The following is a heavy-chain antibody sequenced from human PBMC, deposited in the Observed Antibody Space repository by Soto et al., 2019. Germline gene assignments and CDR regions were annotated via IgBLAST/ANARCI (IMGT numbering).Heavy chain of an antibody. J-gene: IGHJ4*02. D-gene: IGHD4-17*01. CDR3: ARDPVHPTNAGTRDDY. CDR2: IIPSFGTA. Sequence: QVRLVQSGAEVKKPGSSVTVSCKTSEGNFRRDALSWLRQAPGQGPEWMGGIIPSFGTANYAQKFQGRVTITADESTRTAYLELSRLTSEDTAVYYCARDPVHPTNAGTRDDYWGQGTLVAVSP. V-gene: IGHV1-69*01. CDR1: EGNFRRDA.